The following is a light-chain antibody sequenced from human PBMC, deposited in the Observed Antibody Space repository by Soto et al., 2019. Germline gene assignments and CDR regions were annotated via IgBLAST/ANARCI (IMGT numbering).Light chain of an antibody. CDR2: GAS. CDR1: QSVSSN. J-gene: IGKJ2*01. CDR3: QQYGNWPRT. V-gene: IGKV3-15*01. Sequence: EIVMTQSPATLSVSPGERATLSCRASQSVSSNLAWYQQKPGQAPRLLIYGASTRATGIPDRFIGSGSGTEFTLTISSLQSEDFAVYYCQQYGNWPRTFGQGTKLEIK.